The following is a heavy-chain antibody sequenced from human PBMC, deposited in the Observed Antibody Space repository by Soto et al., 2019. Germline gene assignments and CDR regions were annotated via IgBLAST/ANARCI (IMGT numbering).Heavy chain of an antibody. D-gene: IGHD6-13*01. CDR1: GYTFSDYG. Sequence: QVQLVQSGAEMKKPGASVKVSCKASGYTFSDYGITWVRQAPGQGLEWMGCISTYNGNINYAQKLQGRVTMTTDTSTSTGYMELRSLRSDDTAVYYCARGYRIAAVYWGQGTLVIVSS. J-gene: IGHJ4*02. CDR3: ARGYRIAAVY. CDR2: ISTYNGNI. V-gene: IGHV1-18*04.